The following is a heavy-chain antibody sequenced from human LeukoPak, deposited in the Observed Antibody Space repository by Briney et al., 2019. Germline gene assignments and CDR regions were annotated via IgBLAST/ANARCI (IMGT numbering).Heavy chain of an antibody. CDR1: GYTFTSYD. Sequence: GASVKVSCKASGYTFTSYDINWVRQAPGQGLEWMGGIIPIFGTANYAQKFQGRVTITADESTSTAYMELSSLRSEDTAVYYCAREAAYSSSWSEYYFDYWGQGTLVTVSS. J-gene: IGHJ4*02. D-gene: IGHD6-13*01. CDR2: IIPIFGTA. CDR3: AREAAYSSSWSEYYFDY. V-gene: IGHV1-69*13.